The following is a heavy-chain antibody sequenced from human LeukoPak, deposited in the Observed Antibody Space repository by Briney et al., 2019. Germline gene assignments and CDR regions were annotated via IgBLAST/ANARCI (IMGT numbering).Heavy chain of an antibody. V-gene: IGHV3-74*01. CDR2: INSDESST. CDR1: GFTFSTYW. CDR3: AKSRRAYCSGGSCFGLWDY. J-gene: IGHJ4*02. D-gene: IGHD2-15*01. Sequence: GGSLRLSCAASGFTFSTYWMHWVRQAPGKGLVLVSRINSDESSTTYADSVKGRFTISGDNAKNTLYLQMNSLRAEDTAVYYCAKSRRAYCSGGSCFGLWDYWGQGTLVTVSS.